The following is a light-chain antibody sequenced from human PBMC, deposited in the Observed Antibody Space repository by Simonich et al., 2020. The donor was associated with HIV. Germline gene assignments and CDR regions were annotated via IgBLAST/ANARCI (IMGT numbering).Light chain of an antibody. CDR2: WAS. Sequence: DIVMTQSPDSLAVSLGERATINCKSSRTILYSSNNKNYLAWYQQKPAQPPKLLMYWASTRESGVPDRFSASGSGTDFTLTISSLQAEDVAVYSCQQYYSTPPTFGQGTKVEIK. CDR1: RTILYSSNNKNY. V-gene: IGKV4-1*01. CDR3: QQYYSTPPT. J-gene: IGKJ1*01.